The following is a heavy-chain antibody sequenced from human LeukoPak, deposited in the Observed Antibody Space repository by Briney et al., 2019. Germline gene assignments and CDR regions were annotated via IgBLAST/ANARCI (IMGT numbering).Heavy chain of an antibody. CDR3: ARGVRYDYVWGSYRHDY. CDR2: ISPNSGGT. V-gene: IGHV1-2*02. J-gene: IGHJ4*02. D-gene: IGHD3-16*02. CDR1: GYTLTDYY. Sequence: ASVKVSCKASGYTLTDYYMHWVRQTPGQGLEWMGWISPNSGGTNYAQNFQGRVTMTRDTSVSTAYMELSSLRSDDTAVYYCARGVRYDYVWGSYRHDYWGQGTLVTVSS.